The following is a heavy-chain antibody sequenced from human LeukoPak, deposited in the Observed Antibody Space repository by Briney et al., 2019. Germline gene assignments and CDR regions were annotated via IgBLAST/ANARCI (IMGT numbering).Heavy chain of an antibody. V-gene: IGHV4-34*01. CDR1: GGSFSGYY. D-gene: IGHD2-15*01. CDR2: INHSGST. J-gene: IGHJ4*02. CDR3: ARGFYSSFDN. Sequence: SETLSLTCAVYGGSFSGYYWSWIRQPPGKGLEWIGEINHSGSTNYNPSLKSRVTISLDTSKNQFSLKVSSVTAADTAVYYCARGFYSSFDNWGQGTLVTVSS.